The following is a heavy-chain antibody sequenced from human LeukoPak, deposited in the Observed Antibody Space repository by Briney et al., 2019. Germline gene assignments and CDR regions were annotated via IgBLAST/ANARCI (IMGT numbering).Heavy chain of an antibody. CDR2: INPNSGDT. V-gene: IGHV1-2*02. Sequence: ASVKVSCKASGYIFTGYYMHWVRQAPGQGLEWMGWINPNSGDTNYAQKFQGRVTMTRDTSVSTAYMELSRLRSDDTAVYYCARVRYRLAETYIDYWGQGTLVTVSS. D-gene: IGHD3-16*01. CDR3: ARVRYRLAETYIDY. J-gene: IGHJ4*02. CDR1: GYIFTGYY.